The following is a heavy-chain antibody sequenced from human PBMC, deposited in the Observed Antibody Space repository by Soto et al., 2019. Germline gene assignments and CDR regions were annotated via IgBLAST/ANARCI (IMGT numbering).Heavy chain of an antibody. CDR1: GYTFTIYG. J-gene: IGHJ6*02. CDR2: ISAYNGNT. CDR3: ARARADTRHYYGMDV. D-gene: IGHD2-15*01. V-gene: IGHV1-18*01. Sequence: ASVKVSCKASGYTFTIYGISWVRQAPGQGLEWMGWISAYNGNTNYAQKLQGRVTMTTDTSTSTAYMELRSLRSDDTAVYYCARARADTRHYYGMDVWGQGTTVTVSS.